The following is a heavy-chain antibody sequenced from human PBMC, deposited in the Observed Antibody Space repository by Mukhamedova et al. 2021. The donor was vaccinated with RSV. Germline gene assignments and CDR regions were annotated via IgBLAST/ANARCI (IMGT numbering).Heavy chain of an antibody. V-gene: IGHV1-69-2*01. D-gene: IGHD4-11*01. CDR3: ARGLTTVSYC. J-gene: IGHJ4*02. Sequence: APGKGLEWMGLVDPEDGETTYSEKFQGRVTITADTSTDTAYLELSSLTSEDTAVYYCARGLTTVSYCWGQGALVTV. CDR2: VDPEDGET.